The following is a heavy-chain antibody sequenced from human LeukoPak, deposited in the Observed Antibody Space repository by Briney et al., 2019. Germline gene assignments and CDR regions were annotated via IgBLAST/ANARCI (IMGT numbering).Heavy chain of an antibody. CDR1: GSTLSSYS. V-gene: IGHV3-48*04. Sequence: PGGSLRLSCAASGSTLSSYSMNWVRQAPGKGWEWVSYISRSSEPIFYADSVKGRFTISRDNVKNSEYLQMNSLRAEDTAVYYCARDFGPYYYDSSGYYPDRDFDIWGQGTMVTVSS. CDR3: ARDFGPYYYDSSGYYPDRDFDI. J-gene: IGHJ3*02. CDR2: ISRSSEPI. D-gene: IGHD3-22*01.